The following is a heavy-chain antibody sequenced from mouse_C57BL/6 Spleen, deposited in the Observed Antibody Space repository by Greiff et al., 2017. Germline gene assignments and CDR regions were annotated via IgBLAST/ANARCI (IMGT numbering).Heavy chain of an antibody. CDR3: ARTMVTTWDPFAY. J-gene: IGHJ3*01. CDR2: IYPGSGNT. CDR1: GYSFTSYY. D-gene: IGHD2-2*01. Sequence: VQLQQSGPELVKPGASVKISCKASGYSFTSYYIHWVKQRPGQGLEWIGWIYPGSGNTKYNEKFKGKATLTADTSSSTAYMQLSSLTSEDSAVYYGARTMVTTWDPFAYWGQGTLVTVSA. V-gene: IGHV1-66*01.